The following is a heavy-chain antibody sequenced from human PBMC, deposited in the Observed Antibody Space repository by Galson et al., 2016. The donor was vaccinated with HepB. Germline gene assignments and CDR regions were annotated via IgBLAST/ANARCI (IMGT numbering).Heavy chain of an antibody. CDR1: GFTFDDST. CDR2: ISWDGAST. D-gene: IGHD1-26*01. Sequence: SCAASGFTFDDSTMHWVRQGPGKGLEWVSVISWDGASTHYADAVKGRFTVSRDNSRNSLYLQMNSLRIEDTALYYCAKDIVTGTYFGVGVYPYFYGMDVWGQGTTVTVSS. CDR3: AKDIVTGTYFGVGVYPYFYGMDV. V-gene: IGHV3-43*01. J-gene: IGHJ6*02.